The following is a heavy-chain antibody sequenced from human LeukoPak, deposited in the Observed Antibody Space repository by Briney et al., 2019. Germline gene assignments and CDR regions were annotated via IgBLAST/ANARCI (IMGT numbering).Heavy chain of an antibody. J-gene: IGHJ6*02. Sequence: ASVKVSCKASGYSFTGYYMHWVRQAPGQGLEWMGWISAYNGNTNYAQKLQGRVTMTTDTSTSTAYMELRSLRSDDTAVYYCARDQSSHYYYGMDVWGQGTTVTVSS. V-gene: IGHV1-18*04. D-gene: IGHD3/OR15-3a*01. CDR1: GYSFTGYY. CDR3: ARDQSSHYYYGMDV. CDR2: ISAYNGNT.